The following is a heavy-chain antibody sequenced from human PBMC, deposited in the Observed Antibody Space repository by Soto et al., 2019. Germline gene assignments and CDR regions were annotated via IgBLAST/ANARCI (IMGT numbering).Heavy chain of an antibody. J-gene: IGHJ5*02. CDR3: ARDGGHGYYGSGAFDP. CDR2: ISAYNGNT. V-gene: IGHV1-18*01. CDR1: GYTFTSYG. D-gene: IGHD3-10*01. Sequence: QVQLVQSGAEVKKPGASVKVSCKASGYTFTSYGISWVRQAPGQGLEWMGWISAYNGNTNYAQKLQGRVTMTTDTPTSTAYMELRSLRSDDPAGYYCARDGGHGYYGSGAFDPWGQGTLVTVSS.